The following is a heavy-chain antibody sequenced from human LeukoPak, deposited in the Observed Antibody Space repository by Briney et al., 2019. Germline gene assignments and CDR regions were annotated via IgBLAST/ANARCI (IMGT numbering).Heavy chain of an antibody. CDR1: GYSISSDYY. V-gene: IGHV4-38-2*02. CDR2: IYHTGST. Sequence: SETLSLTCTVSGYSISSDYYWGWIRQPPGKGLEWIGTIYHTGSTDYNPSLKSRVTISVDTSKNQFSLKLSSVTAADTAVYYCARQPKIAAAGMFRWGQGTLVTVSS. D-gene: IGHD6-13*01. J-gene: IGHJ4*02. CDR3: ARQPKIAAAGMFR.